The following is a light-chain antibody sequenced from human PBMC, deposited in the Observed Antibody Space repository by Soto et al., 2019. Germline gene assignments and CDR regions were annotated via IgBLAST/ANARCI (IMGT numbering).Light chain of an antibody. CDR1: QSVGSS. CDR3: QQYKNWPPLT. Sequence: EIVLTQSPATLSLSPGERATLSCRASQSVGSSLGWYQQKPGQAPRVLIYDASYRATGIPARFSGSGSGTEFTLTISSLQSEDFGVYYCQQYKNWPPLTFGGGTKVEIK. V-gene: IGKV3-11*01. CDR2: DAS. J-gene: IGKJ4*01.